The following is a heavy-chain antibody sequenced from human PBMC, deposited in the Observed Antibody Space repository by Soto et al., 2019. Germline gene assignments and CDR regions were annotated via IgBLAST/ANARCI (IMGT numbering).Heavy chain of an antibody. J-gene: IGHJ3*02. V-gene: IGHV1-69*13. Sequence: SVKVSCKASGGTFCSYAIRWVRQAPGQWLGLMGGIIPIFGTAHYAQKFQGRDTITAAESTSTAYMELSSQNSEDTAVYYCARDPQHYVLGTDASDIWGQGTMVTVSS. CDR3: ARDPQHYVLGTDASDI. CDR2: IIPIFGTA. D-gene: IGHD3-16*01. CDR1: GGTFCSYA.